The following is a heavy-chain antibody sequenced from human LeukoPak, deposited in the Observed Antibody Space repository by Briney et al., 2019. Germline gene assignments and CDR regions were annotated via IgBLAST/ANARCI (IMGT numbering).Heavy chain of an antibody. J-gene: IGHJ3*02. CDR1: GFTFSSYD. CDR2: ISSSSSTI. CDR3: ARESLVGGYDAFDI. Sequence: SGGSLRLSCAASGFTFSSYDMTWVRQAPGKGLEWVSYISSSSSTIYYTDSVRGRVTISRDNAKNSLYLQMNSLRAEDTAVYYCARESLVGGYDAFDIWGQGTMVTVSS. D-gene: IGHD2-15*01. V-gene: IGHV3-48*01.